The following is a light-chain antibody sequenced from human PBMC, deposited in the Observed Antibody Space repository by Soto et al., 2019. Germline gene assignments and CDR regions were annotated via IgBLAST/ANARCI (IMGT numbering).Light chain of an antibody. CDR3: QQYYSTPFT. CDR2: WAS. J-gene: IGKJ3*01. Sequence: DIVMTQSLDSLAVSLDERATIYCKSSQSVLHSSNNKDYLAWYQQKPGQSPKLLIYWASTRESGVPDRFSGSGSATEFTLTISSLQAEDVAVYYCQQYYSTPFTFGPGTKVDIK. V-gene: IGKV4-1*01. CDR1: QSVLHSSNNKDY.